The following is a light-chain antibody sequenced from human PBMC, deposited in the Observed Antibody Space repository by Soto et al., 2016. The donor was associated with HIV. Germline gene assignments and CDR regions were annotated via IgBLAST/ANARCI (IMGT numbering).Light chain of an antibody. CDR1: KLWEKY. J-gene: IGLJ2*01. Sequence: SYELTQPPSVSVSPGQTARITCSGDKLWEKYVSWYQQKPGQSPVVVIFQDTKRPSGIPERFSGSYSGNTATLTISGTQAMDEADYYCQSYDNRVIFGGGTKLTVL. CDR2: QDT. V-gene: IGLV3-1*01. CDR3: QSYDNRVI.